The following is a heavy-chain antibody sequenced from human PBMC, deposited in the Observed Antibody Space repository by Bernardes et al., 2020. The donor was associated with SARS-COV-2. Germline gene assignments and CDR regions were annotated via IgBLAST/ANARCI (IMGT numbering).Heavy chain of an antibody. V-gene: IGHV4-59*08. J-gene: IGHJ6*02. CDR3: VGTTVTTHGMDV. Sequence: SETLSLTCTVSGGSISSYYWSWIRQPPGPGLAWIGYLYYSGSTNYNPSLKSRVTISVDTSKNQFSLKLSSVTAADTAVYYCVGTTVTTHGMDVWGQGTTVTVSS. D-gene: IGHD4-17*01. CDR2: LYYSGST. CDR1: GGSISSYY.